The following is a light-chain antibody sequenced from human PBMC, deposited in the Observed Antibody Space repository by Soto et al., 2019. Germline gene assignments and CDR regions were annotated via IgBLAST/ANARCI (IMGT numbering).Light chain of an antibody. CDR3: QHYHGWVKA. V-gene: IGKV3-15*01. Sequence: EIVMTQSPATLSVSPGGTATLSCRASQGLGSRLAWYQQKPGQAPRVLIYDASTRATGVPDRFSGSESETEFTLTISSLQSEDFAVYYCQHYHGWVKAFGQGTKLEIK. J-gene: IGKJ2*01. CDR2: DAS. CDR1: QGLGSR.